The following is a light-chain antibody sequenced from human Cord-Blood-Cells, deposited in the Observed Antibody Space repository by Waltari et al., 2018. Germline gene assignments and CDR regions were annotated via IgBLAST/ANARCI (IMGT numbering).Light chain of an antibody. J-gene: IGLJ3*02. CDR1: SSNIGSNT. V-gene: IGLV1-44*01. Sequence: QSVLTQPPSASGTPGQRVTISCSGSSSNIGSNTVNWYQQLPGTAPKLLLYSNNQRPVGAPDRFSGSKSGTSASLAISVLQSEDEADYYWAAWDDSLNGWVFGGGTKLTVL. CDR3: AAWDDSLNGWV. CDR2: SNN.